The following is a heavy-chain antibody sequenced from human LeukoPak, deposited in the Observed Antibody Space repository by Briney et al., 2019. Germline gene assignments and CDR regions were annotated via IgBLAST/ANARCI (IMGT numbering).Heavy chain of an antibody. D-gene: IGHD2-2*02. CDR1: GGSFSGYY. CDR3: ARSLRNTAFDY. Sequence: TSETLSLTCAVYGGSFSGYYWSRIRQPPGKGLEWIGEINHSGSTNYNPSLKSRVTISVDTSKNQFSLKLSSVTAADTAVYYCARSLRNTAFDYWGQGTLVTVSS. J-gene: IGHJ4*02. V-gene: IGHV4-34*01. CDR2: INHSGST.